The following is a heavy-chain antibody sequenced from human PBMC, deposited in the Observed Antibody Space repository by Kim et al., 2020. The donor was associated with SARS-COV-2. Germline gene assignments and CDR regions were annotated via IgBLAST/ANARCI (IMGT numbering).Heavy chain of an antibody. V-gene: IGHV3-21*01. D-gene: IGHD3-3*01. CDR3: AGIRPGRSGYHEFDY. Sequence: DSVKGRFTISRDNAKNSLYLQMNSLRAEDTAVYYCAGIRPGRSGYHEFDYWGQGTLVTVSS. J-gene: IGHJ4*02.